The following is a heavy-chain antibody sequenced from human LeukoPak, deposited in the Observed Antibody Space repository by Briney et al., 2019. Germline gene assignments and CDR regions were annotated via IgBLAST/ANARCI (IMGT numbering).Heavy chain of an antibody. CDR3: ARDGPYYDCVWGSYYAFDI. V-gene: IGHV4-61*01. Sequence: SETLSLTCTVSGGSVSSGSYYWSWIRQPPGKGLEWIGYIYYSGSTNYNPSLKSRVTISVDTSKNQFSLKLSSVTAADTAVYYCARDGPYYDCVWGSYYAFDIWGQGTMVTVSS. CDR1: GGSVSSGSYY. J-gene: IGHJ3*02. D-gene: IGHD3-16*01. CDR2: IYYSGST.